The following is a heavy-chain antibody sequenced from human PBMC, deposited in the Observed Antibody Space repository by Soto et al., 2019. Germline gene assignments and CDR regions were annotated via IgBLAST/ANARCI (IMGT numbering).Heavy chain of an antibody. V-gene: IGHV3-23*01. Sequence: EVQLLESGGGLVQPGGSLRLSCAASGFTFSSYAMSWVRQAPGKGLVWVSAISGSGTTTYYADSVKGRFTISRDNSKNTLYLQMDSLRAGETAVYYCAKGSRAAGWDYWGQGTLVTVSS. CDR1: GFTFSSYA. J-gene: IGHJ4*02. CDR2: ISGSGTTT. D-gene: IGHD6-13*01. CDR3: AKGSRAAGWDY.